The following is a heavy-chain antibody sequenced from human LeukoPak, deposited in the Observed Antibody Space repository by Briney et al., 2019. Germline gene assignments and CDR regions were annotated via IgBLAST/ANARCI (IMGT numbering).Heavy chain of an antibody. J-gene: IGHJ4*02. CDR2: IKQDGSEK. CDR3: ASVGPLGYCSSTSCYDY. CDR1: GFTFNRYW. D-gene: IGHD2-2*01. Sequence: GGSLRLSCAASGFTFNRYWMTWVRQAPGKGLEWVANIKQDGSEKYYVDSVKGRFTISRDNAENSLYLQMNSLRAEDTAVYYCASVGPLGYCSSTSCYDYWGQGTLVTVSS. V-gene: IGHV3-7*01.